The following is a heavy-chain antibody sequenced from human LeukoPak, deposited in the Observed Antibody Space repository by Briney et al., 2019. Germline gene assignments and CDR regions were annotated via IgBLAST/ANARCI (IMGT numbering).Heavy chain of an antibody. D-gene: IGHD5-24*01. CDR3: ARTGRDGYSAFDY. CDR1: EFSLSTSGMG. Sequence: SGPTLVNPTQTHTLTCTYSEFSLSTSGMGVGWIGQPPGKALGWLARIDWDDDKYYSTSLKTRLTISKDTSKNQVVLTMTNMDPEDTATYYCARTGRDGYSAFDYWGQGTLVTVSS. V-gene: IGHV2-70*11. J-gene: IGHJ4*02. CDR2: IDWDDDK.